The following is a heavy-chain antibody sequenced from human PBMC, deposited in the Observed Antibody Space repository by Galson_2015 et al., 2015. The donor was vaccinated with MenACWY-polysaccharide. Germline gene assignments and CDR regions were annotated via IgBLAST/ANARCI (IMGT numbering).Heavy chain of an antibody. D-gene: IGHD4-17*01. CDR1: GFTFSSYG. CDR3: AKDRGYYGDSHFDY. V-gene: IGHV3-30*18. J-gene: IGHJ4*02. CDR2: ISYDGSNK. Sequence: SLRLSCAASGFTFSSYGMHWVRQAPGKGLEWVAVISYDGSNKYYADSVKGRFTIPRDNSKNTLYLQMNSLRAEDTTVYYCAKDRGYYGDSHFDYWGQGTLVTVSS.